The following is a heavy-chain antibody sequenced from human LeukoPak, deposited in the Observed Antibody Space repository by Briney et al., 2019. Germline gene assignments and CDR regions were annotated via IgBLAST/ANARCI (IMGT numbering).Heavy chain of an antibody. CDR2: IYSGGST. D-gene: IGHD1-26*01. J-gene: IGHJ3*02. CDR3: ARDSGSYFDAFDI. CDR1: GFTFSSYG. Sequence: GGSLRLSCAASGFTFSSYGMSWVRQAPGKGLEWVSVIYSGGSTYYADSVKGRFTISRDNSKNTLYLQMNSLRAEDTAVYYCARDSGSYFDAFDIWGQGTMVTVSS. V-gene: IGHV3-66*01.